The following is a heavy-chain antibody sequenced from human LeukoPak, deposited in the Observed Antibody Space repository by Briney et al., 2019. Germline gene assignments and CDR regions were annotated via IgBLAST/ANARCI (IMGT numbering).Heavy chain of an antibody. CDR3: ARDSSGFYYVH. V-gene: IGHV1-18*01. D-gene: IGHD3-22*01. Sequence: ASVKVSCKASGYTFTSYGISWVRQAPGQGLEWMGWISAYNGNTNYAQKLQGRVTMTTDTSTTTAYLEVTSLRSDDAAVYYCARDSSGFYYVHWGQGTLVTVSS. CDR1: GYTFTSYG. CDR2: ISAYNGNT. J-gene: IGHJ4*02.